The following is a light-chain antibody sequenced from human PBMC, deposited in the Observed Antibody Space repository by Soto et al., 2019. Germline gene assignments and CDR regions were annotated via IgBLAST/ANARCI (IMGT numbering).Light chain of an antibody. J-gene: IGKJ1*01. V-gene: IGKV1-39*01. CDR1: QSISTY. CDR3: QQSYSAPWT. Sequence: DIQMTQSPSSLSASVGDRVTITCRASQSISTYLNWYQQKPGKAPKVLIYDASSLQSGVPSRFRGSGSGTDFTLTSSSLQRQDFATYFCQQSYSAPWTFGQGTKVEIK. CDR2: DAS.